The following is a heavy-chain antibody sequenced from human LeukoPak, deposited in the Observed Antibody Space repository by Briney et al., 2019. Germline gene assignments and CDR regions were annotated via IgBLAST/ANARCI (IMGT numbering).Heavy chain of an antibody. J-gene: IGHJ4*02. CDR3: TTDLDY. CDR2: KKSKSDGGTI. CDR1: GFIFTDLL. V-gene: IGHV3-15*01. Sequence: PVGSLRVSYAGPGFIFTDLLIRWVRPPVGRGLEWGGRKKSKSDGGTIDYAAPVKGRITVSRDDTRKTWSLELNNLKTEDSGVYYGTTDLDYWGQGTLVTVSS.